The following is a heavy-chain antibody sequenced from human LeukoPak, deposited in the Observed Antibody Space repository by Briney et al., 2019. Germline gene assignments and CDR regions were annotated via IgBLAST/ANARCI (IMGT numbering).Heavy chain of an antibody. D-gene: IGHD6-13*01. CDR3: ARVRYCSSWYGGWFDP. J-gene: IGHJ5*02. CDR1: GGSFSGYY. Sequence: SETLSLTCAVYGGSFSGYYWSWIRQPPGKGLEWIGEINHSGSTNYNPSPKCRVTISVDTSKNQFSLKLSSVTAADTAVYYCARVRYCSSWYGGWFDPWSQGTLVTVSP. CDR2: INHSGST. V-gene: IGHV4-34*01.